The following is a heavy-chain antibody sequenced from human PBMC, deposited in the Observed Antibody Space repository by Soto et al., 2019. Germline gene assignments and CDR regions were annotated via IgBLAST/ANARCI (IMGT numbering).Heavy chain of an antibody. D-gene: IGHD6-19*01. CDR3: ATTRGIAVGGSFDY. V-gene: IGHV4-39*01. CDR2: LYSGST. J-gene: IGHJ4*02. CDR1: GVSISSKNFY. Sequence: SEPLSLTCTVSGVSISSKNFYWGWIRESAGKGLELIGTLYSGSTFYSLSLKNRVTISGDTSKNQVSLKLRSVAAADTDIYYCATTRGIAVGGSFDYWGQGIQVTV.